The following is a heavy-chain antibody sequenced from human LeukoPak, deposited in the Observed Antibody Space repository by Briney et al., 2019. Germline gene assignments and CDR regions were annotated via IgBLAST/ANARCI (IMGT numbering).Heavy chain of an antibody. Sequence: SETLSLTCTVSGGSISSYYWSWIRQPPGKGLEWIGYIYYSGSTNYNPSLKSRVTISVDTSKNQFSLKLSSVTAADTAVYYCARGDHYYDSSGYYYDYYYYMDVWGKGTTVTVSS. CDR1: GGSISSYY. V-gene: IGHV4-59*01. CDR2: IYYSGST. D-gene: IGHD3-22*01. CDR3: ARGDHYYDSSGYYYDYYYYMDV. J-gene: IGHJ6*03.